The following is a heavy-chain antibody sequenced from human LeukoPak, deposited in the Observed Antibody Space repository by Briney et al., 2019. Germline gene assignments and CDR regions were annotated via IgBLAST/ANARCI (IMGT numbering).Heavy chain of an antibody. Sequence: PGGSLRLSCAASGFTVSSNYMSWVRQAPGRGLEWVSLIYSGGTTYYADSVKGRFTISRDNSKNTLYLQMNSLRAEDTAVYYCAKRIVVSDAFDIWGQGTMVTVSS. V-gene: IGHV3-53*01. CDR3: AKRIVVSDAFDI. J-gene: IGHJ3*02. CDR1: GFTVSSNY. CDR2: IYSGGTT. D-gene: IGHD3-22*01.